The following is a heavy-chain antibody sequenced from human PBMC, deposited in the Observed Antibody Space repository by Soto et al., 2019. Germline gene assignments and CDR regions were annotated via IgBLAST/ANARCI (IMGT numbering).Heavy chain of an antibody. V-gene: IGHV4-59*08. CDR1: GGFLSSYY. D-gene: IGHD2-15*01. Sequence: PSETLSLTCTVSGGFLSSYYWSWIRQPPGKGLEWIGYIYYSGSTNYNPSLKSRVTISVDTSKNQFSLKLSSVTAADTAVYYCARRWGRSFDYWGQGTLVPFSS. CDR2: IYYSGST. CDR3: ARRWGRSFDY. J-gene: IGHJ4*02.